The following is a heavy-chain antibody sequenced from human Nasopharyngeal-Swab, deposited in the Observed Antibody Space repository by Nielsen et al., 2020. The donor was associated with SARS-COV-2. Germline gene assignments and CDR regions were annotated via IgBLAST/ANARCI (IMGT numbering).Heavy chain of an antibody. J-gene: IGHJ5*02. Sequence: GESLKISCAASGFTFSSYAMSWVRQAPGKGLEWVSAISGSGGSTYYADSVKGRSTISGDNSKNTLYLQMNSLRAEDTALYHCARSGSGYARGWFDPWGQGTLVTVSS. CDR2: ISGSGGST. CDR1: GFTFSSYA. CDR3: ARSGSGYARGWFDP. D-gene: IGHD5-12*01. V-gene: IGHV3-23*01.